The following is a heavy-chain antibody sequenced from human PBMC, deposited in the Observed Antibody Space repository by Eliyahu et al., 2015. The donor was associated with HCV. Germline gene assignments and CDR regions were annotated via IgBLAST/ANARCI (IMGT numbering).Heavy chain of an antibody. D-gene: IGHD2-2*01. CDR1: GFTFSSYS. V-gene: IGHV3-48*01. CDR2: ISSSKCNL. Sequence: EVQLVESGGGLVQPGGSLRLSCAASGFTFSSYSMNWVRQAPGKGLEWVSYISSSKCNLFYADSVKGRFTISRDNAKNSLYLQMNSLRAEDTAVYYCARDEVTSVVPADGSNYYYGMDVWGQGTTVTVSS. J-gene: IGHJ6*02. CDR3: ARDEVTSVVPADGSNYYYGMDV.